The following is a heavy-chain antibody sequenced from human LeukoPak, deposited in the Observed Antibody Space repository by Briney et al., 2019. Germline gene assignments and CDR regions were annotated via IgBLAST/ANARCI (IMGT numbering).Heavy chain of an antibody. CDR3: AKDWIPFNRVFDCFDS. Sequence: GGSLRLSCATSGFPFETNAMSWVRQAPGKGLEWVATIGNTETFYADSVTGRFTISRDNSKNTVNLQMNRLRVEDTAIYYCAKDWIPFNRVFDCFDSWGQGTLVTVFS. CDR1: GFPFETNA. V-gene: IGHV3-23*01. CDR2: IGNTET. D-gene: IGHD2-21*01. J-gene: IGHJ4*02.